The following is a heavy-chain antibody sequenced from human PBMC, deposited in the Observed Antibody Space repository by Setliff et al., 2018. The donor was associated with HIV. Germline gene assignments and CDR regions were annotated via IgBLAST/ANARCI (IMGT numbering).Heavy chain of an antibody. Sequence: SETLSLTCAVYGGSFSGYYWSWIRQPPGKGLEWIGEINESGTSNSNPSLESRVTMSVDASKTHFSLKLSSVTAADTALYFCARGRQGLYYYSSFDYWGQGTLVTVS. CDR1: GGSFSGYY. CDR3: ARGRQGLYYYSSFDY. V-gene: IGHV4-34*01. CDR2: INESGTS. D-gene: IGHD3-22*01. J-gene: IGHJ4*02.